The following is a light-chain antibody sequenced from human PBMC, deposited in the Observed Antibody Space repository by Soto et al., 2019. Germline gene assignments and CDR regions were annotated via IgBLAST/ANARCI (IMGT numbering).Light chain of an antibody. Sequence: EIVMTQSPATLSVSPGERATLSCRASQYVSSNLAWYQQKPGQAPRLLIFGASTRATGIPARFSGSGSGTDFTLTISSLQSGDFAVYYCQQYYDLPPYTFGQGTKLEIK. CDR1: QYVSSN. J-gene: IGKJ2*01. CDR2: GAS. CDR3: QQYYDLPPYT. V-gene: IGKV3-15*01.